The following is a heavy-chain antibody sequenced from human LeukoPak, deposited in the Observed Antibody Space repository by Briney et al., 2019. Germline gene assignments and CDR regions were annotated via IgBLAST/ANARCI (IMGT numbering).Heavy chain of an antibody. J-gene: IGHJ4*02. CDR1: GFTFSSYW. D-gene: IGHD1-26*01. V-gene: IGHV3-7*03. CDR2: IKQDGSEK. Sequence: PGGSLRLSCAASGFTFSSYWMSWVRQAPGKGLEWVANIKQDGSEKYYVDSVKGRFTISRDNSKNTLYLQMNSLRAEDTAVYYCARDLLEYSGSHALGYWGQGTLVTVSS. CDR3: ARDLLEYSGSHALGY.